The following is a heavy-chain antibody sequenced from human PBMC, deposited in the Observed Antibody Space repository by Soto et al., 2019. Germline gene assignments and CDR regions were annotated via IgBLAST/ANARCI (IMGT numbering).Heavy chain of an antibody. D-gene: IGHD3-10*01. CDR2: ISGSGGST. Sequence: GGSLRLSCAASGFTFSSYAMSWVRQAPGKGLEWVSAISGSGGSTYYADSVKGRFTISRDNSQNTLYLQMNSLRADDTAVYYCEKLALNYYGSGSYSPFYYWGQGTLVTVSS. CDR1: GFTFSSYA. V-gene: IGHV3-23*01. CDR3: EKLALNYYGSGSYSPFYY. J-gene: IGHJ4*02.